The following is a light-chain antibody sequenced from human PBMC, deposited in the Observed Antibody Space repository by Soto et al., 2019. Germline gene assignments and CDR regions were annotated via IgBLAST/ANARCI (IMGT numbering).Light chain of an antibody. Sequence: QSVLTQPRSVSGSPGQSVTISCTGTNSDVGGYNYVSWYQQYPGKAPKLMIYEVSNRPSGVSNRFSGSKSGNTASLTISGLQAEDEADYYCSSYTSSSTLYVFGTGTKLTVL. J-gene: IGLJ1*01. V-gene: IGLV2-14*01. CDR2: EVS. CDR1: NSDVGGYNY. CDR3: SSYTSSSTLYV.